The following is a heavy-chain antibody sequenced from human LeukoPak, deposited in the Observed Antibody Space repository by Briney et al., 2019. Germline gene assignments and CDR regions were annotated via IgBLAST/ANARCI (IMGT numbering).Heavy chain of an antibody. CDR3: TRDARTAVASGNYHYYGMDV. V-gene: IGHV1-3*01. J-gene: IGHJ6*02. Sequence: ASVTVSCKASGYTFTTYAMHWVRQAPGQRLEWMGWLNAGNGDTKYSQKSQGRVTITRDASATTAYMELSSLRSEDTAVYYCTRDARTAVASGNYHYYGMDVWGQGTTVTVSS. CDR2: LNAGNGDT. CDR1: GYTFTTYA. D-gene: IGHD6-19*01.